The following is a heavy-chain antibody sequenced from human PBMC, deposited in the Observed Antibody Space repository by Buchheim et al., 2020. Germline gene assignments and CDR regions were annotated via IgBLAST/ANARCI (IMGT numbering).Heavy chain of an antibody. CDR2: ISYDGSNK. CDR1: GFTFSSYA. J-gene: IGHJ4*02. CDR3: ARVFWYFDY. Sequence: QVQLVESGGGVVQPGRSLRLSCAASGFTFSSYAMHWVRQAPGKGLEWVAVISYDGSNKYYADSVKGRFTISRDNSKNTLYLQMNSLRAEDTAVYYCARVFWYFDYWGQGT. V-gene: IGHV3-30*04. D-gene: IGHD3-9*01.